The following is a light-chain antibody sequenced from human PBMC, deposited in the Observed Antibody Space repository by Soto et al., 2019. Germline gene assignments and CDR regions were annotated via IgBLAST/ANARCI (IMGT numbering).Light chain of an antibody. J-gene: IGKJ1*01. CDR1: QSVSSSY. V-gene: IGKV3-20*01. Sequence: EIVLTQSPGTLSLSPGERATLSCRASQSVSSSYLAWYQQKPGQAPRLLIYGASSRATGIPDRFSGSGSGTDFTLTISRLEPEDFAVYYCQQHGSSSPTTFGQGTKVDIK. CDR2: GAS. CDR3: QQHGSSSPTT.